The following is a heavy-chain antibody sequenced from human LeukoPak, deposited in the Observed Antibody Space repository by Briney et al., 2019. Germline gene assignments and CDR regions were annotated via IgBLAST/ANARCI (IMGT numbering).Heavy chain of an antibody. CDR2: ISSSRSYI. D-gene: IGHD3-22*01. CDR1: GFTFSSYS. CDR3: ARPYYYDSSGYTGY. J-gene: IGHJ4*02. Sequence: GGSLRLSCAASGFTFSSYSMNWVRQAPGKGLEWVSSISSSRSYIYYADSVKGRFTISRDNAKNSLYLQMNSLRAEDTAVYYCARPYYYDSSGYTGYWGQGTLVTVSS. V-gene: IGHV3-21*01.